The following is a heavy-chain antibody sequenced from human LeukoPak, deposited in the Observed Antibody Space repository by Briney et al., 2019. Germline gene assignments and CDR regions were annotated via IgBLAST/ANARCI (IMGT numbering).Heavy chain of an antibody. J-gene: IGHJ4*02. D-gene: IGHD1-26*01. CDR1: GFTFSSYW. V-gene: IGHV3-7*01. CDR2: IKQDGSEK. CDR3: ARGDTNFDY. Sequence: PGGSLRLSCEASGFTFSSYWMSWVRQAPGKGLEWVANIKQDGSEKDYVDSVKGRFTISRDNAKNSLYLQMNSLRAEDTAVYYCARGDTNFDYWGQGTLVTVSS.